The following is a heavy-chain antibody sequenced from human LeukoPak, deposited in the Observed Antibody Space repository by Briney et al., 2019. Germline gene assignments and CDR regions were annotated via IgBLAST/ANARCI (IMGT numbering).Heavy chain of an antibody. CDR2: IYHSGST. CDR3: ARDDGDTAMVT. V-gene: IGHV4-38-2*02. CDR1: GYSISSGYY. D-gene: IGHD5-18*01. Sequence: SETLSLTCTVSGYSISSGYYWGWIRQPPGKGLEWIGSIYHSGSTYYNPSLKSRVTISVDTSKNQFSLKLSSVTAADTAVYYCARDDGDTAMVTWGQGTLVTVSS. J-gene: IGHJ5*02.